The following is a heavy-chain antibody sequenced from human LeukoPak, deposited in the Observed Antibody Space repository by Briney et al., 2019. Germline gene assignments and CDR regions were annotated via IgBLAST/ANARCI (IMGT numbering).Heavy chain of an antibody. V-gene: IGHV4-59*01. J-gene: IGHJ4*02. CDR3: ARHYYDRSGYYFGAFDY. CDR1: GGSISSYY. CDR2: IYYSGST. Sequence: SETLSLTCTVSGGSISSYYWSWIRQPPGKGLEWIGYIYYSGSTNYNPSLKSRVTISVDTSKNQFSLKLSSVTAADTAVYYCARHYYDRSGYYFGAFDYWGQGTLVTVSS. D-gene: IGHD3-22*01.